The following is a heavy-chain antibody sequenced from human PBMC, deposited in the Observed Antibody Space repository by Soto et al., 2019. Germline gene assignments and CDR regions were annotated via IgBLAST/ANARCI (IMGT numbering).Heavy chain of an antibody. V-gene: IGHV3-11*06. CDR1: GFTFSDYY. D-gene: IGHD3-22*01. J-gene: IGHJ4*02. CDR2: ISSSSSYT. Sequence: SLRLSCAASGFTFSDYYMSWIRQAPGKGLEWVSYISSSSSYTNYADSVKGRFTISRDNAKNSLYLQMNSLRAEDTAVYYCARERTTNYYDSSGYPHFFDYWGQGTLVTVSS. CDR3: ARERTTNYYDSSGYPHFFDY.